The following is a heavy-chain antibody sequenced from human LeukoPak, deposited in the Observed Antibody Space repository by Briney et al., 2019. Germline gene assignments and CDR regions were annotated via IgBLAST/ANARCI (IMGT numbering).Heavy chain of an antibody. Sequence: SQTLSLTCTVSGGSISSGGYYWSWIRQHPGKGLEWIGYIYYSGSTYYNPSLKSRVTISVDTSKNQFSLKLSSVTAADTAVYYCARGREDYGGNSGFDYWGQGNLVTVSS. CDR2: IYYSGST. D-gene: IGHD4-23*01. V-gene: IGHV4-31*03. J-gene: IGHJ4*02. CDR1: GGSISSGGYY. CDR3: ARGREDYGGNSGFDY.